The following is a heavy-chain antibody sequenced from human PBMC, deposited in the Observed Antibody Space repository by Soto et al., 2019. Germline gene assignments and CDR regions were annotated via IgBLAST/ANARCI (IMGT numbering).Heavy chain of an antibody. J-gene: IGHJ4*02. CDR2: IWYDGSNK. CDR3: ASDLVAAAGDPAFGY. Sequence: QVQLVESGGGVVQPGRSLRLSCAASGFTFSSYGMHWVRQAPGKGLEWVAVIWYDGSNKYYADSVKGRFTISRDNSKNTLYLQMNSLRAEDTAVYYCASDLVAAAGDPAFGYWGQGTLVTVSS. D-gene: IGHD6-13*01. CDR1: GFTFSSYG. V-gene: IGHV3-33*01.